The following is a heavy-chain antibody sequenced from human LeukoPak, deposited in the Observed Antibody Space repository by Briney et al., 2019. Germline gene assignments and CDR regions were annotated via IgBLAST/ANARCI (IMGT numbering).Heavy chain of an antibody. Sequence: GGSLRLSCAASGFTFSSYGMHWVRQAPGKGLEWVAFIRYDGSNKYYADSVKGRFTISRDNSKNTLYLQMNSLRAEDTAVYYCAREDDYYYDSSGSYFDYWGQGTLVTVSS. V-gene: IGHV3-30*02. CDR3: AREDDYYYDSSGSYFDY. CDR2: IRYDGSNK. CDR1: GFTFSSYG. D-gene: IGHD3-22*01. J-gene: IGHJ4*02.